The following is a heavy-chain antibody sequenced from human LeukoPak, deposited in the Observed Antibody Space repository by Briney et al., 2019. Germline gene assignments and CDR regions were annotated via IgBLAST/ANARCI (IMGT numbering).Heavy chain of an antibody. J-gene: IGHJ3*02. CDR3: ARSSGYGLVDI. Sequence: SETLSLTCTVSGGSLNTPNYYWRWIRQTPGKGLGWIGNIFYSRGTYYSPSLTSRVTISLDTSRNQVSLRLNSVTAADTAVYYCARSSGYGLVDIWGQGTMVTVSS. D-gene: IGHD3-22*01. CDR2: IFYSRGT. CDR1: GGSLNTPNYY. V-gene: IGHV4-39*07.